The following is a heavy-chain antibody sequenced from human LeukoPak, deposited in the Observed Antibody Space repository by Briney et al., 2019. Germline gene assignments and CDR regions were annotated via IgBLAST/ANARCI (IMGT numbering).Heavy chain of an antibody. CDR2: IIPIFGTA. CDR1: GDTFSSYA. J-gene: IGHJ4*02. D-gene: IGHD2-15*01. V-gene: IGHV1-69*01. CDR3: ASDYRVAATPTFDY. Sequence: SVKVSCKASGDTFSSYAISWVRQAPGQGLEWMGGIIPIFGTANYAQKFQGRVTITADESTSTAYMELSSLRPEDTAVYYCASDYRVAATPTFDYWGQGTLVTVSS.